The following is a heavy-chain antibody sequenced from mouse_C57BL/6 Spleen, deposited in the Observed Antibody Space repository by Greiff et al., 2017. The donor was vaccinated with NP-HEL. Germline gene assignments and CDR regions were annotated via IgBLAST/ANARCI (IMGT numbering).Heavy chain of an antibody. Sequence: EVQLQQSGAELVKPGASVKLSCTASGFNIKDYYMHWVKQRTEQGLEWIGRIDPEDGETKYDPKFQGKATLTADTSSNPAYLQLSSLTSDDAAVYYCARSYYVSSWYFDVWGTGTTVTVSS. D-gene: IGHD1-1*01. J-gene: IGHJ1*03. V-gene: IGHV14-2*01. CDR3: ARSYYVSSWYFDV. CDR1: GFNIKDYY. CDR2: IDPEDGET.